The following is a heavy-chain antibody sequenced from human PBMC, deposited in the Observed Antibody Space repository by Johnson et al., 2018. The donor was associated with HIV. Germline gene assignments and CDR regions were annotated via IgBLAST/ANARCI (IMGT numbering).Heavy chain of an antibody. V-gene: IGHV3-30*03. J-gene: IGHJ3*02. CDR1: GFTFSNYA. D-gene: IGHD3-3*01. CDR3: ARDRAYYDFWGGHPENYDAFDI. Sequence: QVLLVESGGGVVQPGGSLRLSCAASGFTFSNYAMHWVRQAPGKGLEWVAVISYDESNKYYVDSVKGRFTISSDNSKNTLHRQMNRLRAEDKAVYYCARDRAYYDFWGGHPENYDAFDIWGPGTMVTVSS. CDR2: ISYDESNK.